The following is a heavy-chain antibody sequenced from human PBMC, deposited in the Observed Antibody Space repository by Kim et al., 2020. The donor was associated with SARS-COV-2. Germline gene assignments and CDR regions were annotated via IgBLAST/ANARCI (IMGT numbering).Heavy chain of an antibody. J-gene: IGHJ4*02. D-gene: IGHD2-2*02. CDR1: GFTYSIYS. CDR3: ARDLKGCQYTARGCYFDY. V-gene: IGHV3-48*02. Sequence: GGSLRLSCAGSGFTYSIYSMNWVRQAPGKGLEWVSYISSSSSTIYYADSVKGRFTISRDDAKNSLYLQMNSLRDEDTAVYYCARDLKGCQYTARGCYFDYWGQGTLVTVSS. CDR2: ISSSSSTI.